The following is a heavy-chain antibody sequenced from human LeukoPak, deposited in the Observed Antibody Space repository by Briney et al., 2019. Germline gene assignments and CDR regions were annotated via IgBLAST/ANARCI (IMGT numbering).Heavy chain of an antibody. J-gene: IGHJ5*01. CDR3: ARGPQTADYWFDS. Sequence: GSLRLSCLASGFIFRNTWMHLVRQAPGKGLGWVGRINSDGSSATYVDSVEGRLTISRDNAKNTLYLEMNSLRVDDTAVYYCARGPQTADYWFDSWGQGTLVTVSS. D-gene: IGHD1-1*01. CDR2: INSDGSSA. CDR1: GFIFRNTW. V-gene: IGHV3-74*03.